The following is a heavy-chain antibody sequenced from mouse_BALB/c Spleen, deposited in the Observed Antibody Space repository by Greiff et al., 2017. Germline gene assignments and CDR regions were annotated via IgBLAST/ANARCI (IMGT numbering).Heavy chain of an antibody. CDR3: ARDGYYGAMDY. D-gene: IGHD2-3*01. CDR1: GFTFRSFG. Sequence: EVQLVESGGDLVKPGGSLKLSCAASGFTFRSFGMHWVRQAPEKGLEWVAYISSGSSTIYYADTVKGRFTISRDNPKNTLFLQMTSLRSEDTAMYYCARDGYYGAMDYWGQGTSVTVSS. J-gene: IGHJ4*01. CDR2: ISSGSSTI. V-gene: IGHV5-17*02.